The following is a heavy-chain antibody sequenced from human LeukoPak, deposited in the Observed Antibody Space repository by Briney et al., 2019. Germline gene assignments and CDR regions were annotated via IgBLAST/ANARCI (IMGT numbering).Heavy chain of an antibody. CDR2: IYDGGAT. D-gene: IGHD3-10*01. J-gene: IGHJ4*02. CDR1: GFSVSNNY. V-gene: IGHV3-66*01. Sequence: GSLRLSCAVSGFSVSNNYMSWVRQAPGKGLEWVSAIYDGGATYYADSVKGRFTSSRDNFKNTVYLQMNSLRAEDTALYYCARAFQYGSGSHPYSLWGQGTLVTVSP. CDR3: ARAFQYGSGSHPYSL.